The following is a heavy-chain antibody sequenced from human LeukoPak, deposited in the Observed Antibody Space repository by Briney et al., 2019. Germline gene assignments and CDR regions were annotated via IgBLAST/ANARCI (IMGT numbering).Heavy chain of an antibody. CDR1: GFTFSSYS. D-gene: IGHD6-13*01. J-gene: IGHJ5*02. CDR3: ARFSWAAGFDP. V-gene: IGHV3-48*04. Sequence: GSLRLSCAASGFTFSSYSMNWVRQAPGKGLEWVSYISSSSSTIYYADSVKGRFTISRDNAKNSLYLQMNSLRAEDTAVYYCARFSWAAGFDPWGQGTLVTVSS. CDR2: ISSSSSTI.